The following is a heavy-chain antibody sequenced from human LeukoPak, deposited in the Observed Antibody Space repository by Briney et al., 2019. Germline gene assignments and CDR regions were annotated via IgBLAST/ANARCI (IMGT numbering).Heavy chain of an antibody. J-gene: IGHJ4*02. V-gene: IGHV3-30*02. CDR2: IRYDGSNK. CDR3: AKDPPPYYYDSSGYLDDY. Sequence: GGSLRLSCAASGFTFSSYGMHWVRQAPGKGLEWVAFIRYDGSNKYYADSVKGRFTISRDNSKNTLYLQMNSLRAEDTAVYYCAKDPPPYYYDSSGYLDDYWGQGTLVTVSS. D-gene: IGHD3-22*01. CDR1: GFTFSSYG.